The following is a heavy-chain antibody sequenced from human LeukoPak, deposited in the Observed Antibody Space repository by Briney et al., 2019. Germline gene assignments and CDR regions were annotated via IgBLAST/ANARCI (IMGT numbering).Heavy chain of an antibody. CDR3: ARGQWGWDTSSDWDF. Sequence: SETLSLTCAVYGGSFSGYFWSWIRQPPGKGLEWIGEINLTGSTNYKSSLKSRVTISTDTSKNQFSLKLTSVTAADTAVYYCARGQWGWDTSSDWDFWGSGILVTVSS. D-gene: IGHD3/OR15-3a*01. J-gene: IGHJ4*02. CDR2: INLTGST. V-gene: IGHV4-34*01. CDR1: GGSFSGYF.